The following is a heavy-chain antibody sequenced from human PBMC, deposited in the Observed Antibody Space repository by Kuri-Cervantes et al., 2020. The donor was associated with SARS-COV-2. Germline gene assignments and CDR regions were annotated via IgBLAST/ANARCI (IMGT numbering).Heavy chain of an antibody. Sequence: ASVKVSCKASGYTFTSYGISWVRQAPGQGLEWMGWISAYDGNTNYAQKLQGRVTMTTDTSTSTAYMELRSLRSDDTAVYYCARGEGAAPDLDAFDIWGQGTMVTDSS. CDR2: ISAYDGNT. V-gene: IGHV1-18*01. D-gene: IGHD1-26*01. CDR1: GYTFTSYG. J-gene: IGHJ3*02. CDR3: ARGEGAAPDLDAFDI.